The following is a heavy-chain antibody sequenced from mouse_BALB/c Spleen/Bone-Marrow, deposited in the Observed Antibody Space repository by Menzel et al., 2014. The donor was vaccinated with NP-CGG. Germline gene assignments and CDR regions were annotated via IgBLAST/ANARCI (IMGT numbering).Heavy chain of an antibody. V-gene: IGHV5-4*02. Sequence: EVKLVESGGGLVKPGGSLKLSCAASGFTSSDYYMYWVRQTPEKRLEWVATISDGGSYTYYPDSVKGRFTISRDNAKNNLYLQMSSLKSEDTAMYYCANYYGSTWFAYWGQGTLVTVSA. CDR2: ISDGGSYT. CDR1: GFTSSDYY. J-gene: IGHJ3*01. CDR3: ANYYGSTWFAY. D-gene: IGHD1-1*01.